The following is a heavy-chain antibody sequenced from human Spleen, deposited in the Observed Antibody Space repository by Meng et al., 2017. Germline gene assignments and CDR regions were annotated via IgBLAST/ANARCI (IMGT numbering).Heavy chain of an antibody. CDR1: GGSISSYY. CDR2: IYYSGST. V-gene: IGHV4-59*01. CDR3: AATPTGYCTNGVCSNIDY. Sequence: SETLSLTCTVSGGSISSYYWSWIRQPPGKGLEWIGYIYYSGSTNYNPSLKSRVTISVDTSKNQFSLKLSSVTAADTAVYYCAATPTGYCTNGVCSNIDYWGQGTLVTVSS. D-gene: IGHD2-8*01. J-gene: IGHJ4*02.